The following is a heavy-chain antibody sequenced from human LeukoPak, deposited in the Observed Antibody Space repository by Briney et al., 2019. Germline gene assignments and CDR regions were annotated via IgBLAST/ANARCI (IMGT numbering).Heavy chain of an antibody. CDR1: GYSISSGYY. CDR2: IYHSRST. Sequence: SETLSLTCAVSGYSISSGYYWGWIRQPPGKGLAWIGSIYHSRSTYYNPSLKSRVTISVDTSKNQFSLKLSSVTAADTAVYYCARSPYYYYYYMDVWGKGTTVTVSS. V-gene: IGHV4-38-2*01. CDR3: ARSPYYYYYYMDV. J-gene: IGHJ6*03.